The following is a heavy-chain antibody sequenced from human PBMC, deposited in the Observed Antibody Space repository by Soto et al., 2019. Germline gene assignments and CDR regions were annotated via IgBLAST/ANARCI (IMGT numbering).Heavy chain of an antibody. Sequence: ASVKVSCKASGYTFTNYYMHWVRQAPGQGLEWMGIIYPSGGSTRNAQKFQGRFTISRDNAKNSLYLQMNSLRAEDTAVYYCARVLASYYDSSGYFDYWGQGTLVTVSS. J-gene: IGHJ4*02. V-gene: IGHV1-46*01. CDR1: GYTFTNYY. CDR3: ARVLASYYDSSGYFDY. D-gene: IGHD3-22*01. CDR2: IYPSGGST.